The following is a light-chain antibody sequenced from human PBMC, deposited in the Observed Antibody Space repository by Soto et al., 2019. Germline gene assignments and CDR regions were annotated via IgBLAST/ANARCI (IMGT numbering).Light chain of an antibody. V-gene: IGKV1-33*01. CDR3: QHYDNLVLYT. J-gene: IGKJ2*01. CDR2: EAS. CDR1: QDISNY. Sequence: DIQMTQSPTSLSASVGDRVTITCQASQDISNYLNWYQQTPGKAPKLLIYEASELQTGVPSRFSGGGSGTNFTLTISSLQSEDFASYYCQHYDNLVLYTFGQGTKLEIK.